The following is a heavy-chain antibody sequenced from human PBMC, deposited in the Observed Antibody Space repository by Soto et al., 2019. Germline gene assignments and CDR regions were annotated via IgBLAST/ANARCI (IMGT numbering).Heavy chain of an antibody. D-gene: IGHD3-3*01. Sequence: PGGSLSLSCAASGFTFSSYGMHWVRQAPGKGLEWVAVISYDGSNKYYADSVKGRFTISRDNSKNTLYLQMNSLRAEDTAVYYCAKENGPYLRFLEWSFDYWGQGTLVTVSS. J-gene: IGHJ4*02. V-gene: IGHV3-30*18. CDR2: ISYDGSNK. CDR3: AKENGPYLRFLEWSFDY. CDR1: GFTFSSYG.